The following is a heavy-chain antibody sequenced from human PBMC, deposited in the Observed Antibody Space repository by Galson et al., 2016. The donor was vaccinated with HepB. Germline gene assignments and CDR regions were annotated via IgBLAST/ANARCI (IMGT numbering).Heavy chain of an antibody. D-gene: IGHD2-15*01. CDR2: IYPGDSDL. J-gene: IGHJ3*02. CDR1: GYIFTMYW. Sequence: QSGAEVKKPGESLKISCQGTGYIFTMYWIGWVRQMPGKGLEWMGIIYPGDSDLRYRPTFQGQVTISVDKSINTAYLQWSALKASDTAIYYCAKQRYCSGSSCFVDLDAFDIWGQGTTATVSS. V-gene: IGHV5-51*01. CDR3: AKQRYCSGSSCFVDLDAFDI.